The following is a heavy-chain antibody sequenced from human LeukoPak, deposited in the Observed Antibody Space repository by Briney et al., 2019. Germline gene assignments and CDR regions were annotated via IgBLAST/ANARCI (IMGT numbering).Heavy chain of an antibody. J-gene: IGHJ4*02. CDR2: TYYTGSA. CDR1: GGSITSGSYH. D-gene: IGHD5-24*01. V-gene: IGHV4-39*02. Sequence: PSETLSLTCTVSGGSITSGSYHWGWIRQSPGKGSDWIGNTYYTGSAYYRPSLQSRVSISVDTSKKEFSLKLTSVTAADTAVYYCARDRDGYAYSFDYWGQGTLVTVSS. CDR3: ARDRDGYAYSFDY.